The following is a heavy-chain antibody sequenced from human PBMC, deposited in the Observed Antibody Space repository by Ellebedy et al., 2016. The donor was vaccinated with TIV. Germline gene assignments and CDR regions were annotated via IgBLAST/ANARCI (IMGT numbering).Heavy chain of an antibody. Sequence: SLKISXAASGFTFDDYAMHWVRQAPGKGLEWVSGISWNSGSIGYADSVKGRFTISRDNAKNSLYLQMNSLRAEDTALYYCAKEGPVRYFDYWGQGTLVTVSS. V-gene: IGHV3-9*01. CDR1: GFTFDDYA. CDR3: AKEGPVRYFDY. J-gene: IGHJ4*02. CDR2: ISWNSGSI.